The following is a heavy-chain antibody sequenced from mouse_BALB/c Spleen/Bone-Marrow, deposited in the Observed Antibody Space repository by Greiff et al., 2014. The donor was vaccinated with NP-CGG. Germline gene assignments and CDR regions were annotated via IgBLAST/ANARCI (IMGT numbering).Heavy chain of an antibody. CDR2: IDPANGNA. J-gene: IGHJ4*01. V-gene: IGHV14-3*02. Sequence: VQLKESGAELVKPGASVKLSCTASGFNIKDTYMHWVKQRPEQGLEWIGRIDPANGNAKYDPKFQGKATITADTSSNTAYLQLSSLTSQDTAVYYCARWLLNYYAMDNWGQGTSVTVSS. CDR3: ARWLLNYYAMDN. CDR1: GFNIKDTY. D-gene: IGHD2-3*01.